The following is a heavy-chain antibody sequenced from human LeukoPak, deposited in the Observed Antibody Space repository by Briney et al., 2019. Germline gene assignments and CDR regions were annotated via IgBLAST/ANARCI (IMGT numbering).Heavy chain of an antibody. Sequence: SETLSLSCTVSGGSISSGSYYWSWIRQPAGKGREWIGRIYTSGSTNYNPSLKSRVTISVDTSKNQFSLKLSSVTAADTAVYYCAMQIWFGESRPFDYWGQGTLVTVSS. CDR2: IYTSGST. V-gene: IGHV4-61*02. D-gene: IGHD3-10*01. CDR3: AMQIWFGESRPFDY. CDR1: GGSISSGSYY. J-gene: IGHJ4*02.